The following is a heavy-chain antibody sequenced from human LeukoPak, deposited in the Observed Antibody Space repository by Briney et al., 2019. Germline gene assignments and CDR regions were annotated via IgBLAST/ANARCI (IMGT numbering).Heavy chain of an antibody. CDR3: AKQLGYCSDGSCYFPY. V-gene: IGHV3-23*01. CDR1: GFTFSSSA. D-gene: IGHD2-15*01. J-gene: IGHJ4*02. Sequence: GGSLRLSCAASGFTFSSSAMSWVRQAPGKGLQWVSAISNNGGYTYYADSVQGRFTISRDNSKSTLCLQMNSLRAEDTAVYYCAKQLGYCSDGSCYFPYWGQGTLVTVSS. CDR2: ISNNGGYT.